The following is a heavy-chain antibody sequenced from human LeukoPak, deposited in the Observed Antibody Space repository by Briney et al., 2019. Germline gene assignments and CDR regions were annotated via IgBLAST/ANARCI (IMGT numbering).Heavy chain of an antibody. J-gene: IGHJ6*03. V-gene: IGHV4-59*01. D-gene: IGHD5-12*01. Sequence: SETLSLTCTVSGGSISSYYWSWIRQPPGKGLEWIGYIYYSGSTNYNPSLKSRVTVSVDTSKNQFSLKLSSVTAADTAVYYCARAHSGYDYRWFYYYYYMDVWGKGTTVTISS. CDR3: ARAHSGYDYRWFYYYYYMDV. CDR2: IYYSGST. CDR1: GGSISSYY.